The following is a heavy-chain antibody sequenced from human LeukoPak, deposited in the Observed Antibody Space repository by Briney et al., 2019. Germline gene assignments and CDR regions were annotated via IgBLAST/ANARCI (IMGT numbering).Heavy chain of an antibody. J-gene: IGHJ4*02. CDR3: ATEEYFYDSSGYHYFDY. V-gene: IGHV3-74*01. CDR2: IKSDGSST. CDR1: GFTFSSYA. Sequence: PGGSLRLSCAASGFTFSSYAMSWVRQAPGKGLVWVSRIKSDGSSTSYADSVKGRFTISRDNAKNTLYLQMNSLRAEGTAVYYCATEEYFYDSSGYHYFDYWGQGTLVTVSS. D-gene: IGHD3-22*01.